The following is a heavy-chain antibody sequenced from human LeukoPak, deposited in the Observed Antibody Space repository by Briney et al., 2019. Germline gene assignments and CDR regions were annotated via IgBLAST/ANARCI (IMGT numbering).Heavy chain of an antibody. Sequence: PSETLSLTCTVSGGSISSSSYYWGWIRQPPGKGLEWIGSIYYSGSTYYNPSLKSRVTISVDTSKNQFSLKLSSVTAADTALYNCARHLRGDYSNSWFDPWGQGTLVTVSS. D-gene: IGHD4-11*01. CDR3: ARHLRGDYSNSWFDP. J-gene: IGHJ5*02. CDR1: GGSISSSSYY. V-gene: IGHV4-39*01. CDR2: IYYSGST.